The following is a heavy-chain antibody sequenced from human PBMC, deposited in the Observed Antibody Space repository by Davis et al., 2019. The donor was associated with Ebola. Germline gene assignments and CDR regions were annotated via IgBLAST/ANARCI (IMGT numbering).Heavy chain of an antibody. V-gene: IGHV1-2*02. CDR2: INPNSGDT. Sequence: ASVKVSCKASGGTFSSSAISWVRQAPGQGLEWMGWINPNSGDTNYAQKFQGRVTMTRDTSISTAYMELSRLRSDDTAVYYCARESRGDYYGMDVWGQGTTVTVSS. CDR3: ARESRGDYYGMDV. D-gene: IGHD3-10*01. CDR1: GGTFSSSA. J-gene: IGHJ6*02.